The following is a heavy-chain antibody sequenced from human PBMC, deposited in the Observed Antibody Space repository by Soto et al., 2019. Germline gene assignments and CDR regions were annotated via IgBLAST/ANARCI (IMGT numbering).Heavy chain of an antibody. CDR3: ARSDGSYSHLFDY. J-gene: IGHJ4*02. Sequence: QVQLQQWGAGLLKPSETLSLTSAVFGGSLSGHYWNWIRQPPGKGLEWIGEVNHSGSTKFNPSLKGRVTISVDTSKNQCSLKLSSVTAADTAVYYCARSDGSYSHLFDYWGQGTLVTVSS. V-gene: IGHV4-34*01. D-gene: IGHD1-26*01. CDR1: GGSLSGHY. CDR2: VNHSGST.